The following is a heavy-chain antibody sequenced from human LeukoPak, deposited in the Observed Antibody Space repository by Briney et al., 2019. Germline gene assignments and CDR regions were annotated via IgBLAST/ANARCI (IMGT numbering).Heavy chain of an antibody. V-gene: IGHV3-30*02. D-gene: IGHD4-17*01. Sequence: GGSLRLSCAASGFTFSSYGMHWVRQAPGKGLEWVSFIRYDGSNEYYADSVRGRFTISRDNSKNTLYLQMNSLRAEDTAVYYCARGGYGAHMGWGQGTLVTVSS. CDR1: GFTFSSYG. CDR3: ARGGYGAHMG. J-gene: IGHJ4*02. CDR2: IRYDGSNE.